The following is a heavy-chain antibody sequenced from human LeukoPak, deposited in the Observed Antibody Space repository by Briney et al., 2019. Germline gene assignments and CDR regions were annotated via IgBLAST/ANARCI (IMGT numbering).Heavy chain of an antibody. CDR3: ARGVRIAVAGYIDC. Sequence: GGSLRLSCAASGFTFSSYAMHWVRRASSKGLEWVAAISYDGSNKKYADSVKGRFTISRDNSKNTLYLQMNSLRSDDTAVYYCARGVRIAVAGYIDCWGQGTLVTVSS. J-gene: IGHJ4*02. D-gene: IGHD6-19*01. V-gene: IGHV3-30*04. CDR1: GFTFSSYA. CDR2: ISYDGSNK.